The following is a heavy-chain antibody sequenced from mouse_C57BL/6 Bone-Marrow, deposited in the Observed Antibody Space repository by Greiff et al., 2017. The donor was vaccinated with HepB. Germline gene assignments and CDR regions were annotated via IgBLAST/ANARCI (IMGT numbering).Heavy chain of an antibody. CDR1: GYTFTSYT. V-gene: IGHV1-4*01. J-gene: IGHJ4*01. D-gene: IGHD1-1*01. CDR2: INPSSGYT. Sequence: QVQLQQSGAELARPGASVKMSCKASGYTFTSYTMHWVKQRPGQGLEWIGYINPSSGYTKYNQKFKDKATLTADKSSSTAYMQLSSLTSEDSAVYYCARGAYYYGSSYDAMDYWGQGTSVTVSS. CDR3: ARGAYYYGSSYDAMDY.